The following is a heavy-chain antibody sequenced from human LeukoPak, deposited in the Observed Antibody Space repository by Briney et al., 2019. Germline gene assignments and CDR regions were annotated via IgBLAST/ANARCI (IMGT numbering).Heavy chain of an antibody. CDR2: INPSGGST. Sequence: ASVKVSCKASGYTFTSYYMHWVRQAPGQGLEWMGIINPSGGSTSYAQKFHGRVTMTRDTSTSTVYMELSSLRSEDTAVYYCAREVSLAVAGTENYYYYGMDVWGQGTTVTVSS. V-gene: IGHV1-46*01. D-gene: IGHD6-19*01. CDR1: GYTFTSYY. J-gene: IGHJ6*02. CDR3: AREVSLAVAGTENYYYYGMDV.